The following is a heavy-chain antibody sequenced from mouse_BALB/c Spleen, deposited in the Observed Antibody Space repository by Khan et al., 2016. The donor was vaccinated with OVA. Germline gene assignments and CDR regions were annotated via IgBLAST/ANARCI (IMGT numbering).Heavy chain of an antibody. D-gene: IGHD1-1*01. J-gene: IGHJ1*01. V-gene: IGHV5-9-3*01. CDR1: GFTFSSYA. CDR2: ISSGGDYT. CDR3: ARPPITTVVATSYWFFDV. Sequence: EVELVESRGGLVKPGGSLKLSCAASGFTFSSYAMSWVRQTPEKRLDWVATISSGGDYTYYPDSVKGRFTISRDNAKNTLYLQMSSLRSEDTAMYYCARPPITTVVATSYWFFDVWGAGTTVTVSS.